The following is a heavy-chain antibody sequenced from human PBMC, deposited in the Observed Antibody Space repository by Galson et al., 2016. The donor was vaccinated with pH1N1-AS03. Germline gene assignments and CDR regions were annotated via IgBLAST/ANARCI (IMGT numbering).Heavy chain of an antibody. Sequence: SLRLSCAASGLTISNFGMLWVRQAPGQGLEWVAIISFDGTNKYYADSVKGRFSISRDNSKNTLFLQMSALRAEDTAVYYCANDFNYDFWSGYSFYWGQGALVTVSS. V-gene: IGHV3-30*18. D-gene: IGHD3/OR15-3a*01. J-gene: IGHJ4*02. CDR2: ISFDGTNK. CDR1: GLTISNFG. CDR3: ANDFNYDFWSGYSFY.